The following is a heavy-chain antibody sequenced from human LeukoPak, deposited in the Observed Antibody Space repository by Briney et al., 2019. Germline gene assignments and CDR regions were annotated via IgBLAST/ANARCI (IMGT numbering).Heavy chain of an antibody. V-gene: IGHV4-34*01. J-gene: IGHJ5*02. Sequence: SETLSLTCGVYAGSFSGYHWTWIRLRPGKGLEWIGDINHSGSAHYNPSLKSRVTISVDTSNNQISLNLHSVTAADTAVYYCARGFPSSSRWFDPWGQGTLVTVSS. CDR1: AGSFSGYH. D-gene: IGHD6-6*01. CDR2: INHSGSA. CDR3: ARGFPSSSRWFDP.